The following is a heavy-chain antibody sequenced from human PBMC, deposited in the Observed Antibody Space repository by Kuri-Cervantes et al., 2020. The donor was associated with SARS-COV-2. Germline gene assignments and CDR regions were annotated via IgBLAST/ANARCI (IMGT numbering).Heavy chain of an antibody. J-gene: IGHJ6*02. CDR1: GGSISSYY. D-gene: IGHD5-24*01. V-gene: IGHV4-39*07. CDR3: ARDGYNYLDYSNGMDV. Sequence: GSLRLSCTVSGGSISSYYWGWIRQPPGKGLEWIGSIYYSGSTYYNPSLKRRVTISVDRSKNQFSLNLSSVTAADTALYYRARDGYNYLDYSNGMDVWGQGTTVTVSS. CDR2: IYYSGST.